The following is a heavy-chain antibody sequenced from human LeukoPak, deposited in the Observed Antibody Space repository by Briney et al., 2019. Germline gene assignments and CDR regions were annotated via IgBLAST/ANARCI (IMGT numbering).Heavy chain of an antibody. CDR1: GYTFTGYY. J-gene: IGHJ4*02. CDR2: INPNSGGT. D-gene: IGHD4-17*01. CDR3: ARDEYGDYPWDY. V-gene: IGHV1-2*02. Sequence: ASVKVSCKASGYTFTGYYMHWVRQAPGQGPEWMGWINPNSGGTNYAQKFQGRVTMTRDTSISTAYMELSRLRSDDTAVYYCARDEYGDYPWDYWGQGTLVTVSS.